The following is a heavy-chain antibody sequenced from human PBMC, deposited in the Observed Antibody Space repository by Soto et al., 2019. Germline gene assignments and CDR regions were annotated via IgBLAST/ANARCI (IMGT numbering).Heavy chain of an antibody. J-gene: IGHJ6*02. D-gene: IGHD2-2*01. CDR3: ARDLILAVVPAAMDYYYYYGMDV. CDR2: ISAYNGNT. Sequence: GASVKVCSKGYGYTFTSYGIRWVGQAPGQRREWMGWISAYNGNTNYPQKIQGRVTITRDTSASTAYMELSSLRSEDTAVYYCARDLILAVVPAAMDYYYYYGMDVWGQGTTVTVSS. V-gene: IGHV1-18*01. CDR1: GYTFTSYG.